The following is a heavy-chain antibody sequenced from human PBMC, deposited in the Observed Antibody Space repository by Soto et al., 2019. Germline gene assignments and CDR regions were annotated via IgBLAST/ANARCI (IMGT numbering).Heavy chain of an antibody. CDR3: GRVHTEVKPPIIPHYYGMDV. Sequence: EVELVESGGGLVQPGGALRLSCTASGFTFSTYEMNWVRQAPGKGLDWVAYITGSGGAIYFADSVKGRFSISRDNAKNDLYQEINSMRAADAAVYYYGRVHTEVKPPIIPHYYGMDVWGQGTTVTVSS. CDR1: GFTFSTYE. CDR2: ITGSGGAI. V-gene: IGHV3-48*03. J-gene: IGHJ6*02. D-gene: IGHD2-2*02.